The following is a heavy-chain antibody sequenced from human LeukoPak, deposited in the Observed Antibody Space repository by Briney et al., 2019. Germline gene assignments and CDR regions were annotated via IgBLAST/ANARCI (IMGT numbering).Heavy chain of an antibody. D-gene: IGHD2-2*01. CDR2: ISGSGGST. V-gene: IGHV3-23*01. CDR3: AKRPLIVVVPAAYIGGSPNWFDP. J-gene: IGHJ5*02. Sequence: QPGGSLRFSCAASGFTFSSYAMSWVRQAPGKGLEWVSAISGSGGSTYYADSVKGRFTISRDNSKNTLYLQMNSLRAEDTAVYYCAKRPLIVVVPAAYIGGSPNWFDPWGQGILVTVSS. CDR1: GFTFSSYA.